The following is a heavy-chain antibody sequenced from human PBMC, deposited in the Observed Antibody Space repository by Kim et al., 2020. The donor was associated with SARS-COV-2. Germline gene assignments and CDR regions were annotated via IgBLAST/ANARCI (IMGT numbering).Heavy chain of an antibody. CDR1: GYTFTSYD. CDR2: MNPNSGNT. CDR3: ARESQMVQGVIIDWFDP. J-gene: IGHJ5*02. Sequence: ASVKVSCKASGYTFTSYDINWVRQATGQGLEWMGWMNPNSGNTGYAQKFQGRVTMTRNTSISTAYMELSSLRSEDTAVYYCARESQMVQGVIIDWFDPWGPGTLVTVSS. V-gene: IGHV1-8*01. D-gene: IGHD3-10*01.